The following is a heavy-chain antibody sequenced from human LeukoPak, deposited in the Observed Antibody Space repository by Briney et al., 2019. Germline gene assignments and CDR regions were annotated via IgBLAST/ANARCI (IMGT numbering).Heavy chain of an antibody. CDR1: GFTFSYYT. D-gene: IGHD2-15*01. Sequence: GGSLRLSCAASGFTFSYYTMHWVRQAPGKGPEWVSSISGTSKYIYYEDSLKGRFTVSRDNADNSPSLHIASLRGDDTAVYYCAREGLTSVIAFDSWGQGTLVTVSS. CDR2: ISGTSKYI. V-gene: IGHV3-21*01. CDR3: AREGLTSVIAFDS. J-gene: IGHJ5*01.